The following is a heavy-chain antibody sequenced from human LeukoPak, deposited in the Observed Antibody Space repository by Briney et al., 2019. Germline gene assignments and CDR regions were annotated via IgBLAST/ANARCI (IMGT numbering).Heavy chain of an antibody. D-gene: IGHD3-10*01. Sequence: SETLSLTCTVSGGSISSYYWSWIRQPAGKGLEWIGRIYTSGSTNYNPSLKSRVTMSVDTSKNQFSLKLSSVAAADTAVYYCARHMVRGVYYYYMDVWGKGTTVTISS. CDR2: IYTSGST. V-gene: IGHV4-4*07. J-gene: IGHJ6*03. CDR3: ARHMVRGVYYYYMDV. CDR1: GGSISSYY.